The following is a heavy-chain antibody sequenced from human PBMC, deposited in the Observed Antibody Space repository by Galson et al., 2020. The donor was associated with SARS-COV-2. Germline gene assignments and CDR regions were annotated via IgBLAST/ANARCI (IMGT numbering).Heavy chain of an antibody. V-gene: IGHV3-30-3*01. CDR1: GFTFSSYA. D-gene: IGHD2-15*01. J-gene: IGHJ4*02. CDR3: ARDSGNSFGY. Sequence: GESLKISCAASGFTFSSYAMHWVRQAPGKGLEWVAVISYDGSNKYYADSVKGRFTISRDNSKNTLYLQMNSLRAEDTAVYYCARDSGNSFGYWGQGTLVTVSS. CDR2: ISYDGSNK.